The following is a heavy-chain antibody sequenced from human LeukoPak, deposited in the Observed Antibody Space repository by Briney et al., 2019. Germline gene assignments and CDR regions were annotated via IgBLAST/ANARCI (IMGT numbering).Heavy chain of an antibody. J-gene: IGHJ6*02. CDR2: ISYDGSKK. V-gene: IGHV3-30*04. CDR3: ARVLTVTPDTQPYYYHGMDV. D-gene: IGHD4-17*01. CDR1: GFTFSSYA. Sequence: PGRSLRLSCAASGFTFSSYAMHRVSQAPGKGLEWVAVISYDGSKKYYADSVKGRFTISRDNSKNTLYLQMNSLRPEDTAVYYCARVLTVTPDTQPYYYHGMDVWGQGTTVTVSS.